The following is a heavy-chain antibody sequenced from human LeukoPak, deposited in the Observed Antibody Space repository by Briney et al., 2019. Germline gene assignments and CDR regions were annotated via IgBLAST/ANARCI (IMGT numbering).Heavy chain of an antibody. CDR1: GGSITSYH. D-gene: IGHD2-21*01. V-gene: IGHV4-59*08. Sequence: SDTLPHIRSVCGGSITSYHWSWLRQPRGKGLGYIYYMCYTETSNYNPTLGSRVAMSVDTSQNQFSLRLSSVTAADTAVYYCARCDKGNFDPWGQGTLVTVSS. J-gene: IGHJ5*02. CDR2: MCYTETS. CDR3: ARCDKGNFDP.